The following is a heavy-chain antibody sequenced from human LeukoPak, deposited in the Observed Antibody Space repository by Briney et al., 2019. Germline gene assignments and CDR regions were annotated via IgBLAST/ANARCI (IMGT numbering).Heavy chain of an antibody. CDR1: GYTFTGYY. V-gene: IGHV1-2*02. Sequence: ASVKVSCKASGYTFTGYYMHWVRQAPGQGLEWMGWINPNSGGTNYAQKFQGRVTMTRDTSISTAYMELSRLRSDDTAVYYCARERTASGDNDAFDIWGQGTMVTVSS. CDR3: ARERTASGDNDAFDI. D-gene: IGHD3-10*01. CDR2: INPNSGGT. J-gene: IGHJ3*02.